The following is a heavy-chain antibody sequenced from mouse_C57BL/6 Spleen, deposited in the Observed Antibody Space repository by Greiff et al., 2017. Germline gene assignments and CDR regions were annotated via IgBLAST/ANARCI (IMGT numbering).Heavy chain of an antibody. CDR2: ISYDGSN. V-gene: IGHV3-6*01. D-gene: IGHD2-4*01. CDR3: ARAGAYYDYDRGYVDV. Sequence: EVQLQESGPGLVKPSQSLSLTCSVTGYSITSGYYWNWIRQFPGNKLEWMGYISYDGSNNYNPSLKNRISITRDTSKNQFFLKLNSVTTEDPATYYCARAGAYYDYDRGYVDVWGTGTTVTVSS. CDR1: GYSITSGYY. J-gene: IGHJ1*03.